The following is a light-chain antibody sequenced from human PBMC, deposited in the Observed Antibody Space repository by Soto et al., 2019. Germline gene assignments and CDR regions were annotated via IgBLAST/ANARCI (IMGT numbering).Light chain of an antibody. CDR1: QIISSW. CDR3: QQYNSDWT. CDR2: KAS. V-gene: IGKV1-5*03. Sequence: DIQMTQSPPTLFASVGDRVTITCRASQIISSWLACYQQKQGKPPKLLIYKASSLEGGVPSRFSGSGSGTEFTLTISSLQPDDFASYYCQQYNSDWTFGQGTKVEIK. J-gene: IGKJ1*01.